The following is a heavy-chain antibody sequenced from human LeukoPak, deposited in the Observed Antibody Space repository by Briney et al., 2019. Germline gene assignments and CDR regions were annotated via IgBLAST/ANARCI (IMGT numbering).Heavy chain of an antibody. V-gene: IGHV5-51*01. CDR3: ARHDSPYSYGIYYYYMDV. CDR2: IYPGDSDT. CDR1: GYSFTSYW. J-gene: IGHJ6*03. D-gene: IGHD5-18*01. Sequence: GESLKISCKGSGYSFTSYWIGWVRQLPGKGLECMGIIYPGDSDTRYSPSFQGQVTISADKSISTAYLQWSSLKASDTAMSYCARHDSPYSYGIYYYYMDVWGKGTTVTVSS.